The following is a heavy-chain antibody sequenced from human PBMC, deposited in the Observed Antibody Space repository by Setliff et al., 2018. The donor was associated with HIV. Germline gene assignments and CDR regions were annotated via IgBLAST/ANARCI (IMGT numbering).Heavy chain of an antibody. CDR2: INPNNGDT. Sequence: GASVKVSCKASGYSFTKYVMHWVRQAPGQRLEWMGWINPNNGDTNYAQKFQGRVTMTRDTSISTAYMELSRLRSDDTAVYYCAREFGAGIRQIVAGEFYYMDVWGKGTTVTVSS. CDR1: GYSFTKYV. J-gene: IGHJ6*03. D-gene: IGHD5-12*01. V-gene: IGHV1-2*02. CDR3: AREFGAGIRQIVAGEFYYMDV.